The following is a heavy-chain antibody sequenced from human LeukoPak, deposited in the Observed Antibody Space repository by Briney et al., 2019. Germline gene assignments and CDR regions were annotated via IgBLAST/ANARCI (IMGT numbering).Heavy chain of an antibody. Sequence: SETLSLTCTVSGGSINSYYWSWLRQPPGKGLEWIGYIYYTGSTDYNPSLKSRVTISVDTSKNQFSLRLSSVTAADTAVFYCARTSGGTSSGYLYWGQGTLVTVSS. V-gene: IGHV4-59*01. CDR3: ARTSGGTSSGYLY. CDR2: IYYTGST. D-gene: IGHD3-22*01. CDR1: GGSINSYY. J-gene: IGHJ4*02.